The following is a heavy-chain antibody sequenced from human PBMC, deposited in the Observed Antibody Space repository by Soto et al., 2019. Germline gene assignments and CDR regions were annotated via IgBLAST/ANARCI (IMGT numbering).Heavy chain of an antibody. Sequence: GASVKVSCKASGYTLTSYGISWVRQAPGQGLEWMGWISAYNGNTNYAQKLQGRVTMTTDTSTSTAYMELRSLRSDDTAVYYCARVVVVPAAIKDYYYGMDVWGQGTTVTVSS. CDR1: GYTLTSYG. J-gene: IGHJ6*02. CDR3: ARVVVVPAAIKDYYYGMDV. V-gene: IGHV1-18*01. CDR2: ISAYNGNT. D-gene: IGHD2-2*01.